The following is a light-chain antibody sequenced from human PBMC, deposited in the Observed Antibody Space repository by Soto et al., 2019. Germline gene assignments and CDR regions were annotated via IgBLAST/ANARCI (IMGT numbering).Light chain of an antibody. J-gene: IGKJ4*01. CDR2: AAS. CDR3: QQSYSTLT. Sequence: DIQMTQSPSSLSASVGDTVTITCRASQSISSYLTWYQQKPGKAPKLLIYAASSLQSGVPSRFSGSGSGTDFTLTISSLQPEDFANYYCQQSYSTLTFGGGTKVEIK. V-gene: IGKV1-39*01. CDR1: QSISSY.